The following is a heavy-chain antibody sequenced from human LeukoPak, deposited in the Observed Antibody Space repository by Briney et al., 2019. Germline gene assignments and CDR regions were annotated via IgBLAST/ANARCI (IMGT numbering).Heavy chain of an antibody. CDR3: ARSPLIDFWSGYFDY. CDR1: GDSISGYF. CDR2: IYTTGST. V-gene: IGHV4-4*07. Sequence: PSETLSLTCAVSGDSISGYFWNWIRQPAGKGLEWIGRIYTTGSTKYNPSLQSRITMSVDTSKDQFSLNLNSVTAADTAVYYCARSPLIDFWSGYFDYWGQGTLVTVSS. D-gene: IGHD3-3*01. J-gene: IGHJ4*02.